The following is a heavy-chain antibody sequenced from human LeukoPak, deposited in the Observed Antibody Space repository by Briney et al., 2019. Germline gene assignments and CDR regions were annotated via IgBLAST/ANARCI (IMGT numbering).Heavy chain of an antibody. D-gene: IGHD3-22*01. CDR1: GYTFTSYH. V-gene: IGHV1-46*01. Sequence: ASVKVSCKASGYTFTSYHIHWVRQAPGQGLEWMGTIKPSGGRTTYAQKFQGRVTMTWDTSTSTVYMELSSLRSEDTAVYYCARARDDSIGSRWFDPWGQGTLVAVS. CDR3: ARARDDSIGSRWFDP. CDR2: IKPSGGRT. J-gene: IGHJ5*02.